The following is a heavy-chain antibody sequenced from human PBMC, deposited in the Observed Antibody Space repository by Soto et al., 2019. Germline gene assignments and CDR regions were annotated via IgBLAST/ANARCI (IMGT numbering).Heavy chain of an antibody. V-gene: IGHV4-30-4*01. J-gene: IGHJ6*02. D-gene: IGHD3-9*01. CDR2: VWHSGSA. CDR1: GGSINSDESY. Sequence: SETLSLTCTVSGGSINSDESYWSWIRQTPGGGLEWIGYVWHSGSAYYNPSLAGRVSLSVDASKKQFSLRLRSVTAADTAVYYCAKALRYFDWLVRPWNAMDVWGQGTTVTVSS. CDR3: AKALRYFDWLVRPWNAMDV.